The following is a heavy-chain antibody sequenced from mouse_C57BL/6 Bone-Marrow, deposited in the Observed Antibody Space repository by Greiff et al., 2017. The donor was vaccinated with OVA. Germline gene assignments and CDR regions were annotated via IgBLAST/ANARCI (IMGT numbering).Heavy chain of an antibody. D-gene: IGHD1-1*01. V-gene: IGHV1-61*01. CDR3: ARLVDRMGDY. CDR2: IYPSDSET. Sequence: VQLQQPGAELVRPGSSVKLSCKASGYTFTSYWMDWVKQRPGQGLEWIGNIYPSDSETHYNQKFKDKATLTVDKSSSTAYMQLSSLTSEDSAVYYCARLVDRMGDYWGQGTTLTVSS. J-gene: IGHJ2*01. CDR1: GYTFTSYW.